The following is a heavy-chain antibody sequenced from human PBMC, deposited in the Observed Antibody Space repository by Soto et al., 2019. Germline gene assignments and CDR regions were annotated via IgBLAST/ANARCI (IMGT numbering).Heavy chain of an antibody. D-gene: IGHD2-2*01. J-gene: IGHJ4*02. V-gene: IGHV3-53*01. CDR2: IYSGGST. CDR3: ASVGYCSTTTCPPA. CDR1: GFTVSSNY. Sequence: GGSLRLSCAASGFTVSSNYMSWVRQAPGKGLEWVSVIYSGGSTYYADSVKGRFSISRDNSKNTVDLQMNNLRAKDTAMYYCASVGYCSTTTCPPAWGQGTLVTVSS.